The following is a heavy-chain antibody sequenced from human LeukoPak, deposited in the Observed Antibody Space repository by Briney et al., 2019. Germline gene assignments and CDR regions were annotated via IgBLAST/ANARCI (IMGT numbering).Heavy chain of an antibody. V-gene: IGHV1-2*02. Sequence: AASVKVSCKASGYTFTGYYMHWVRQAPGQGLEWMGWINPNSGGTNYAQKFQGRVTMTRDTSISTAYMELRSLRSDDTAVYYCARADTGAAPSYYMDVWGKGTTVTVSS. CDR2: INPNSGGT. CDR3: ARADTGAAPSYYMDV. J-gene: IGHJ6*03. CDR1: GYTFTGYY. D-gene: IGHD1-26*01.